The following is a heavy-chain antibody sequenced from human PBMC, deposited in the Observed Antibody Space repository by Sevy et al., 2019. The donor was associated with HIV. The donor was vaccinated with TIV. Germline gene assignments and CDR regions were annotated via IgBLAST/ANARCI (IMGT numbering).Heavy chain of an antibody. D-gene: IGHD3-22*01. V-gene: IGHV3-7*03. Sequence: GGSLRLSCAASGFTFSSYWMSWVRQAPGKGLEWVANIKQDGSEKYYVDSVKGRFTISRDNAKNSLYLQMNSLRAEDTAVYYCARDRGPSYWYYDSSGYSSIDYWGQGTLVTVSS. CDR3: ARDRGPSYWYYDSSGYSSIDY. CDR1: GFTFSSYW. J-gene: IGHJ4*02. CDR2: IKQDGSEK.